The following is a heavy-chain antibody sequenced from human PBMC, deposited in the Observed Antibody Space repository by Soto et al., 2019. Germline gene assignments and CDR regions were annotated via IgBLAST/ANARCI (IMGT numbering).Heavy chain of an antibody. CDR1: GYTFTSYD. J-gene: IGHJ4*02. CDR3: ARSILWSTGFDY. V-gene: IGHV1-8*01. CDR2: MNPNSGNT. D-gene: IGHD2-21*01. Sequence: ASVKVSCKASGYTFTSYDINWVRQATGQGLEWMGWMNPNSGNTGYAQKFQGRVTMTRNTSISTAYMELSSLRSEDTAVYYCARSILWSTGFDYWGQGTLVTVSS.